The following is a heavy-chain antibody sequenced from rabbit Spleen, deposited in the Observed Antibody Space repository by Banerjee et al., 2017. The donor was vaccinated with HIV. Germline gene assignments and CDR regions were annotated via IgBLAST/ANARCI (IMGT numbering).Heavy chain of an antibody. Sequence: QEQLVESGGGLVQPEGSLTLTCKASGFSFTDKDVMCWVRQAPGKGLEWIGCINTITGKAVYATWAKGRFTISRASSTTVFLQMTSLTAADTATYFCARQDWRYTYGIDLWGPGTLVTVS. J-gene: IGHJ6*01. CDR1: GFSFTDKDV. CDR3: ARQDWRYTYGIDL. CDR2: INTITGKA. D-gene: IGHD1-1*01. V-gene: IGHV1S45*01.